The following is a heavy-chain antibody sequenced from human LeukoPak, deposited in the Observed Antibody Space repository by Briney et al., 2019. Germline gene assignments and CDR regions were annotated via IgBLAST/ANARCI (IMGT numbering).Heavy chain of an antibody. Sequence: GESLEISCKGSGYSFTSYGISWVRQAPGQGLEWMGWISAYNGNTNYAQKLQGRVTMTTDTSTSTAYMELRSLRSDDTAVYYCARDTWGGRSSSLFDYWGQGPLVTVSS. V-gene: IGHV1-18*01. J-gene: IGHJ4*02. CDR3: ARDTWGGRSSSLFDY. D-gene: IGHD6-13*01. CDR2: ISAYNGNT. CDR1: GYSFTSYG.